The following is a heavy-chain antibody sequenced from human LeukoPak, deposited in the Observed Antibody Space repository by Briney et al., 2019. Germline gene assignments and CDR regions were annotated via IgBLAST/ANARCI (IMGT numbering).Heavy chain of an antibody. D-gene: IGHD6-13*01. J-gene: IGHJ3*02. CDR2: ISAYNGNT. Sequence: GASVKVSCKASGYTFTGYYMHWVRQAPGQVLEWMGWISAYNGNTNYAQKLQGRVTMTTDTSTSTAYMELRSLRSDDTAVYYCARDRDSSSWFDAFDIWGQGTMVTVSS. V-gene: IGHV1-18*04. CDR1: GYTFTGYY. CDR3: ARDRDSSSWFDAFDI.